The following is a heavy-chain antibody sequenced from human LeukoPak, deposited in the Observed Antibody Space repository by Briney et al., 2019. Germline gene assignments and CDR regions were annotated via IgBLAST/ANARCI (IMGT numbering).Heavy chain of an antibody. CDR2: IYPGDSDT. V-gene: IGHV5-51*01. D-gene: IGHD4-17*01. CDR1: GYSFSSYW. J-gene: IGHJ4*02. Sequence: GESLKISCQGSGYSFSSYWIGWVRQMPGKGLEWMGIIYPGDSDTRYSPSFQGQVTISADKSISTAYLQWSSLKASGTAMYYCARSGDHYYFDYWGQGTLVTVSS. CDR3: ARSGDHYYFDY.